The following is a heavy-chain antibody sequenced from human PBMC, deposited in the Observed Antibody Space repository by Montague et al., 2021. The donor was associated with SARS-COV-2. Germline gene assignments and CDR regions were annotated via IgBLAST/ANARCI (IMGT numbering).Heavy chain of an antibody. CDR1: GGSISSGSYY. J-gene: IGHJ4*02. CDR3: AKVLWFGGGFDY. Sequence: SETLSLTCTVSGGSISSGSYYWSWIRQPPGKGLEWIGSIYYSGSTYYNPSLKSRVTISVDTSKNQFSLKLSSVTAADTAVYYCAKVLWFGGGFDYWGQGTLVTVSS. V-gene: IGHV4-39*07. CDR2: IYYSGST. D-gene: IGHD3-10*01.